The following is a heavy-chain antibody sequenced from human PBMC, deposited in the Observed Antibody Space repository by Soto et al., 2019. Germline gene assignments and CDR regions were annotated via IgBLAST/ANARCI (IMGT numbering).Heavy chain of an antibody. Sequence: GGSLRLSCAASVFPFGENAMSWVRQAPGKGLGWVSGISDSGATTYYADSVRGRFTISRDNSKNTLYLQMKSLRAEDSASYYCAKEDTSSGSLDYWGQGALVTVS. CDR1: VFPFGENA. CDR2: ISDSGATT. J-gene: IGHJ4*02. D-gene: IGHD6-19*01. CDR3: AKEDTSSGSLDY. V-gene: IGHV3-23*01.